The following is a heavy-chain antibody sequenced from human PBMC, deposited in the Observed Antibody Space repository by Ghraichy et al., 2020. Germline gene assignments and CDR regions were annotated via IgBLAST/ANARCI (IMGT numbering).Heavy chain of an antibody. CDR3: ARLASRYSGYDSPYFDP. CDR2: IHYIGST. V-gene: IGHV4-39*01. CDR1: GGSISSSTYY. J-gene: IGHJ5*02. D-gene: IGHD5-12*01. Sequence: SETLSLTCAVSGGSISSSTYYWGWIRQPPGKGLEWIGNIHYIGSTYYNPSLRSRVTISMDTPKNQFSLNLNSVTAADTAVYYCARLASRYSGYDSPYFDPWGQGTLVTVSS.